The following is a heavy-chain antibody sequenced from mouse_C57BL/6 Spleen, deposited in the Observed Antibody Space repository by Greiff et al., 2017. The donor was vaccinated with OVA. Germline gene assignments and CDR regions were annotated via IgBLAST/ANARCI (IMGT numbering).Heavy chain of an antibody. J-gene: IGHJ2*01. CDR2: LYPGDGDT. CDR3: ARSGDEGYFDY. V-gene: IGHV1-80*01. D-gene: IGHD3-1*01. CDR1: GYAFSSYW. Sequence: VKLMESGAELVKPGASVKISCKASGYAFSSYWMNWVKQRPGKGLEWIGQLYPGDGDTNYNGKFKGKATLTADKSSSTAYMQLSSLTSEYSAVYFCARSGDEGYFDYWGQGTTLTVSS.